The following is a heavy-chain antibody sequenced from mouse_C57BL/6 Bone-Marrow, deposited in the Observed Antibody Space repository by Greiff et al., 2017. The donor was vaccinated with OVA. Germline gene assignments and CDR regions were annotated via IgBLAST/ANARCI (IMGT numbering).Heavy chain of an antibody. Sequence: EVMLVESGGGLVKPGGSLKLSCAASGFTFSDYGMHWVRQAPEKGLEWVAYISRGSSTIYYADTVKGRFTISRDNAKNTLFLQMTSLMSEDTAVYYCARRTGYFDVWGTGTTVTVSS. V-gene: IGHV5-17*01. CDR1: GFTFSDYG. CDR3: ARRTGYFDV. J-gene: IGHJ1*03. CDR2: ISRGSSTI.